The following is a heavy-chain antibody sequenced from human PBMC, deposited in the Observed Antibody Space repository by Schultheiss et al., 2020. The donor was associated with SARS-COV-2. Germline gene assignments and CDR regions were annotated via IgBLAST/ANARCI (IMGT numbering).Heavy chain of an antibody. CDR2: INPSGGST. CDR1: GYTFTSYY. D-gene: IGHD5-18*01. Sequence: ASVKVSCKASGYTFTSYYMHWVRQAPGQGLEWMGIINPSGGSTSYAQKFQGRVTMTEDTSTDTAYMELSSLRSEDTAVYYCARDLPLQLWEYYYYGMDVWGQGTTVTVSS. CDR3: ARDLPLQLWEYYYYGMDV. V-gene: IGHV1-46*01. J-gene: IGHJ6*02.